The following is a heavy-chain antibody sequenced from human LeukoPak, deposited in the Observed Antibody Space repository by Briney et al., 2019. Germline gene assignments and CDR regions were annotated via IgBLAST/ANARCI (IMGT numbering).Heavy chain of an antibody. CDR1: GDSISYYY. V-gene: IGHV4-59*01. CDR3: ARVRGYSNDSSDFEF. CDR2: IYYSGTT. D-gene: IGHD5-18*01. Sequence: SETQTLICTVSGDSISYYYGSWIRQPPGKGLEWIGKIYYSGTTNYNPSLKSRVTISVDTSKNQFSLKLSSVTAADTAVYYCARVRGYSNDSSDFEFRGQAAVV. J-gene: IGHJ4*02.